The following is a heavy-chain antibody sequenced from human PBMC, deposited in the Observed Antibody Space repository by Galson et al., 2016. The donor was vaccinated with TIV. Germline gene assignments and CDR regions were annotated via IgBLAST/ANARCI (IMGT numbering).Heavy chain of an antibody. CDR1: GFTFSTYV. CDR2: ISHDGNNK. D-gene: IGHD1-7*01. V-gene: IGHV3-30*03. CDR3: TRDGRGNWKYVDYFDY. Sequence: SLRLSCAASGFTFSTYVMHWVRQAPGKGLEWVAIISHDGNNKDFADSVQGRFTISRDSSKNTVFLQMNSLRLEDTAVYYCTRDGRGNWKYVDYFDYWGQGTLVTVSS. J-gene: IGHJ4*02.